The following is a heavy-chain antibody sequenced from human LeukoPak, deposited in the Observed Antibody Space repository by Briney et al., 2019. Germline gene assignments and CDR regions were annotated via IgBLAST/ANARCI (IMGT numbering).Heavy chain of an antibody. J-gene: IGHJ3*02. CDR3: ARVKYYYDSSGSGHDAFDI. CDR1: GGSFSGYY. CDR2: INHSGST. Sequence: SETLSLTCAVYGGSFSGYYWSWIRQPPGKGLEWIGEINHSGSTNYNPSLKSRVTISVDTSKNQFSLKLSSVTAADTAVYYCARVKYYYDSSGSGHDAFDIWGQGTMVAVS. V-gene: IGHV4-34*01. D-gene: IGHD3-22*01.